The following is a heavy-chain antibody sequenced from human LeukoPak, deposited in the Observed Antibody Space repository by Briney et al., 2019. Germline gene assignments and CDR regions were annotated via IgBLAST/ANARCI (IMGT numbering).Heavy chain of an antibody. CDR3: ARGLSRAPDYYDSSGYQDY. CDR1: GYTFTSYD. V-gene: IGHV1-8*01. Sequence: ASVKVSCKASGYTFTSYDINWVRQAPGQGLEWVGWMNPNSGNTGYAQKFQGRVTMTRNTSISTAYMELSSLRSEDTAVYYCARGLSRAPDYYDSSGYQDYWGQGTLVTVSS. D-gene: IGHD3-22*01. CDR2: MNPNSGNT. J-gene: IGHJ4*02.